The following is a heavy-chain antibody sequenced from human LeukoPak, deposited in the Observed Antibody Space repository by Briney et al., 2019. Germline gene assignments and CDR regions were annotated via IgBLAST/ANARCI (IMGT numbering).Heavy chain of an antibody. Sequence: GGSLRLSCAAPGFTFISHWMSWVRQAPGKGLEWVGNIKADGSEAYHVDSVKGRFTISRDNARNSLFLQMNSLRVEDTAVYYCASQSYARFDPWGQRTVVTVSS. CDR3: ASQSYARFDP. V-gene: IGHV3-7*01. CDR2: IKADGSEA. J-gene: IGHJ5*02. CDR1: GFTFISHW. D-gene: IGHD3-16*01.